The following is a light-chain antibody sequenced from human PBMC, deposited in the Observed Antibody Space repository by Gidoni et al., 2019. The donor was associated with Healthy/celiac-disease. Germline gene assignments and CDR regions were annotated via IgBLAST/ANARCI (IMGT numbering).Light chain of an antibody. CDR2: GAS. CDR1: QSVSSN. Sequence: EIVMTQSPATLSVSPGERATLSCRASQSVSSNLAWYQQKPGQAPRLLIYGASTRATGIPARFSGSVSGIEFTLTISSLQSEDFAVYYCQQYNNWPLLLTFGGGTKVEIK. V-gene: IGKV3-15*01. CDR3: QQYNNWPLLLT. J-gene: IGKJ4*01.